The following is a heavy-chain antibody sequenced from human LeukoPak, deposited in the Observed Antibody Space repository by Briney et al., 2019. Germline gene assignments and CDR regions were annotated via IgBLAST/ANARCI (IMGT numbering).Heavy chain of an antibody. J-gene: IGHJ5*02. Sequence: GGSLRLSCAASGFTFSSYGMHWVRQAPGKGLEWVAVISYDGSSKYYADSVKGRFTISRDNSKNTLYLQMNSLRAEDTAVYYCAKSYYDFWSGYRRGDWFDPWGQGTLVTVSS. CDR3: AKSYYDFWSGYRRGDWFDP. CDR1: GFTFSSYG. V-gene: IGHV3-30*18. D-gene: IGHD3-3*01. CDR2: ISYDGSSK.